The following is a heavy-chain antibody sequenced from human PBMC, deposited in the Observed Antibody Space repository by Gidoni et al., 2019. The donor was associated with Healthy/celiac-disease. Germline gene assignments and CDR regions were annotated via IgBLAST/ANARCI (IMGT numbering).Heavy chain of an antibody. CDR2: ISGSGGST. J-gene: IGHJ4*02. CDR3: AKKGDYYDSSGYYSIYLDY. Sequence: APGKGLAWVSAISGSGGSTYYADSVKGRFTISRDNSKNTLYLEVNSLRAEDTAVYYCAKKGDYYDSSGYYSIYLDYWGQGTLVTVSS. V-gene: IGHV3-23*01. D-gene: IGHD3-22*01.